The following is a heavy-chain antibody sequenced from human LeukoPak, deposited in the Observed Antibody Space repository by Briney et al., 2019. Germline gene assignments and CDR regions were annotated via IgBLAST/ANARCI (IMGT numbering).Heavy chain of an antibody. D-gene: IGHD6-13*01. V-gene: IGHV4-39*07. CDR3: ARDEEQLASFFDY. J-gene: IGHJ4*02. CDR2: IYYSGST. Sequence: PSETLSLTCTVSGGSISSSSYYWGWIRQPPGKGLEWIGSIYYSGSTYYNPSLKSRVTISVDTSKNQFSLKLSSVTAADTAVYYCARDEEQLASFFDYWGQGTLVTVSS. CDR1: GGSISSSSYY.